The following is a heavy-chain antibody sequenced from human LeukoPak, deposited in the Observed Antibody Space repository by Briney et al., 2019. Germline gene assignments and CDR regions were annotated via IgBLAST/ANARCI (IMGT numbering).Heavy chain of an antibody. Sequence: GASVKVSFTASGYTFTGYYMHWVRQAPGQGGEGMGWINPNSGGTNYAQKFQRRVTMTSDTSISTAYMELSRLRFDDTAVYYCARPRDYGDYDAFDIWGQGTMVTVSS. CDR3: ARPRDYGDYDAFDI. J-gene: IGHJ3*02. CDR1: GYTFTGYY. D-gene: IGHD4-17*01. V-gene: IGHV1-2*02. CDR2: INPNSGGT.